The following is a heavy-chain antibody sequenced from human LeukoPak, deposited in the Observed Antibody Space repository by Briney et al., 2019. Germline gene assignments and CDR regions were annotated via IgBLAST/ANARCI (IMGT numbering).Heavy chain of an antibody. CDR2: IKQDGSEK. CDR3: ARDDYHASWS. J-gene: IGHJ4*02. CDR1: GLTFSSYW. D-gene: IGHD3-10*01. V-gene: IGHV3-7*01. Sequence: GGSLRLSCAASGLTFSSYWMSWVRQAPGKGLQWVANIKQDGSEKYYVDSVKGRFTISRDNAKNSLYLQMNSLRAEDTAVYYCARDDYHASWSWGQGTLVTVSS.